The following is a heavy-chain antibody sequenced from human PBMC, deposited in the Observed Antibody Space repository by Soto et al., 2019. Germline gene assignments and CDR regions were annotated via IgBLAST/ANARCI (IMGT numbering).Heavy chain of an antibody. CDR1: GLNFYDFA. D-gene: IGHD3-3*01. Sequence: SLRLSCVGTGLNFYDFAIHCFRQSPLKCLEWVSGITWNSRVLAYADSVKGRFTISRDNARNSLYLQMDSLRDEDTALYYCAKGRYDFWSPYYFDSWGQGTLVTVSS. CDR3: AKGRYDFWSPYYFDS. J-gene: IGHJ4*02. V-gene: IGHV3-9*01. CDR2: ITWNSRVL.